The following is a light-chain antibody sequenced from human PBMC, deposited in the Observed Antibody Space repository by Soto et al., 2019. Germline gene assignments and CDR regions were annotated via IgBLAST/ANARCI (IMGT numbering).Light chain of an antibody. V-gene: IGKV1-9*01. J-gene: IGKJ5*01. CDR3: QQVNSFLIT. Sequence: SPLTQSPSSLSASVGDTVTITCRASPAISNYLAWYQQKPGGAPKLLIYATSTLQSGVPSRFSGSGSGTDFTLTINSLQPEDFATYYCQQVNSFLITFGQGTRLEIK. CDR2: ATS. CDR1: PAISNY.